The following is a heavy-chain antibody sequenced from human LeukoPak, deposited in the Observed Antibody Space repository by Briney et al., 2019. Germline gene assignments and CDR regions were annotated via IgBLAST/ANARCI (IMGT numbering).Heavy chain of an antibody. CDR2: ISYDGSNK. J-gene: IGHJ4*02. CDR3: AKDRASRLFDY. Sequence: QPGRSLRLSCAASGFTFSSYGMHWVRQAPGKGLGWVAVISYDGSNKYYADSVKGRFTISRDNSKNTLYLQMNSLRAEDTAVYYCAKDRASRLFDYWGQGTLVTVSS. V-gene: IGHV3-30*18. D-gene: IGHD4-11*01. CDR1: GFTFSSYG.